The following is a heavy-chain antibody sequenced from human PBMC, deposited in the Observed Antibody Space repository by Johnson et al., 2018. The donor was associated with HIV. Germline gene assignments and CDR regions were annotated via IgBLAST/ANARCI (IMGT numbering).Heavy chain of an antibody. CDR1: GFTFSNAW. Sequence: VQLVESGGDLVNPGGSLRLSCAASGFTFSNAWMSWVRQAPGKGLEWVGRIKTTSAGGKIGSAAPVKGRFTITRDNTKNSLDMQMNSLRAEHTALYYCARQHYYDRSGQGGGLDIWGQGTMVTVSS. D-gene: IGHD3-22*01. CDR3: ARQHYYDRSGQGGGLDI. CDR2: IKTTSAGGKI. J-gene: IGHJ3*02. V-gene: IGHV3-15*05.